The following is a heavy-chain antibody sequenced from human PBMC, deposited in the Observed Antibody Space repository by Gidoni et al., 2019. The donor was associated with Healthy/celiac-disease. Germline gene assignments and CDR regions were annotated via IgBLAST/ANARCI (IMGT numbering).Heavy chain of an antibody. J-gene: IGHJ6*03. CDR3: ARDLTAMVSYYYMDV. CDR2: ISDDGSNK. V-gene: IGHV3-30-3*01. Sequence: QVQLVESGGGVVQPGRSLSFSCAASGFTFSSYAMYWVRQAPGKGLEWVATISDDGSNKYYADSVRGRFTISRDNSKNTLSLQMNSLRAEDTALYYCARDLTAMVSYYYMDVWGKGTTVTVSS. CDR1: GFTFSSYA. D-gene: IGHD5-18*01.